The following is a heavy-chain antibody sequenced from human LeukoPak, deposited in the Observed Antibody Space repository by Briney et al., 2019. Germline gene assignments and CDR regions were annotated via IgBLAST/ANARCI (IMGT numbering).Heavy chain of an antibody. V-gene: IGHV3-21*01. D-gene: IGHD1-26*01. Sequence: GGSLRLSCATSGFSFSNAWMNWVRQAPGKGLEWVSSISSSSSYIYYADSVKGRFTISRDNAKNSLYLQMNSLRAEDTAVYYCARDFGGSYRSFDYWGQGTLVTVSS. CDR3: ARDFGGSYRSFDY. CDR2: ISSSSSYI. CDR1: GFSFSNAW. J-gene: IGHJ4*02.